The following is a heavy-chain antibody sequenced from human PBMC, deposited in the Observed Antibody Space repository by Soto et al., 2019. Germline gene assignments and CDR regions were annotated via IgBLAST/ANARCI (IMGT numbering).Heavy chain of an antibody. Sequence: QVQLVESGGGVVQPGRSLRLSCAASGFTFSSYAMHWVRQAPGKGLEWVAVISYDGSNKYYADSVKGRFTISRDNSKNTLYLQMNSRRAEDTAVYYCAREYPNRWELSGGFDYWGQGTLVTVSS. CDR1: GFTFSSYA. J-gene: IGHJ5*01. D-gene: IGHD1-26*01. CDR2: ISYDGSNK. V-gene: IGHV3-30-3*01. CDR3: AREYPNRWELSGGFDY.